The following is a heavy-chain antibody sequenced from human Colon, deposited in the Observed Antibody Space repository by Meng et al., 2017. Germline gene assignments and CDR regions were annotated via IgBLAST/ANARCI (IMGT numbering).Heavy chain of an antibody. Sequence: QVQLVQSGAEVKRPGSSVKVSCKTSGGTFNTYAISWVRQAPGQGLEWMGWINPYNGNTNYPQKLQGRVTMTTDTSTSTAYMELRSLRSDDTAVYYCARFNHRAPDYWGQGTLVTVSS. CDR2: INPYNGNT. CDR3: ARFNHRAPDY. V-gene: IGHV1-18*01. J-gene: IGHJ4*02. D-gene: IGHD1-14*01. CDR1: GGTFNTYA.